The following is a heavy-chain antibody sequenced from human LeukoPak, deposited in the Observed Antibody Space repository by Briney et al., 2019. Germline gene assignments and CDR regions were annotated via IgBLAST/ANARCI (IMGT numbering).Heavy chain of an antibody. Sequence: NPGGSLRLSCAASGFTFSSYSMNWVRQAPGKGLEWVSSISSSSSYIYYADSVKGRFTISRDNAKNSLYLQMNSLRAEDTALYYCAKDSTLNYYDSSGYPYYFDYWGQGTLVTVSS. V-gene: IGHV3-21*04. D-gene: IGHD3-22*01. J-gene: IGHJ4*02. CDR2: ISSSSSYI. CDR1: GFTFSSYS. CDR3: AKDSTLNYYDSSGYPYYFDY.